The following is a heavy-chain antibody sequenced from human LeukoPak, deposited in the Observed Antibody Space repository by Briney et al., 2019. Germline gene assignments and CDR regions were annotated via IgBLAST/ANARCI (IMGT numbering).Heavy chain of an antibody. V-gene: IGHV4-59*08. Sequence: SETLSHTCTVSGGSISSYYWSWIRQPPGKGLEWIGYIYYSGSTNYNPSLKSRVTISVDTSKNQFSLKLSSVTAADTAVYYCARGRYFDYWGQGTLVTVSS. CDR3: ARGRYFDY. CDR1: GGSISSYY. CDR2: IYYSGST. J-gene: IGHJ4*02.